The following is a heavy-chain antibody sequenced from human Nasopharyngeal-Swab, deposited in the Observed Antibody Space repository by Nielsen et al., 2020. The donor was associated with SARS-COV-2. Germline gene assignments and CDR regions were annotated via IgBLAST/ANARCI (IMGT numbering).Heavy chain of an antibody. CDR2: ISSSSSYI. D-gene: IGHD6-6*01. CDR3: ARGTTSSSALGY. V-gene: IGHV3-21*01. CDR1: GFIFSSYS. Sequence: GGSLRLSCAASGFIFSSYSMNWVRQAPGKGLEWVSSISSSSSYIYYADSVKGRFTISRDNAKNSLYLQMNSLRAEDTAVYYCARGTTSSSALGYWGQGTPVTVSS. J-gene: IGHJ4*02.